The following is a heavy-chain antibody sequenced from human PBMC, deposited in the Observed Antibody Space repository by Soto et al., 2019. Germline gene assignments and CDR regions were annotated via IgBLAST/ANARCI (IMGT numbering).Heavy chain of an antibody. Sequence: QVQLLESGGGVVQPGRALRLSCAASGFTFSSYAMHWVRQAPGKGLEWVAVISYDGNNKYYADSVKGRFTISRDNSKNPLYLHMNSLRPEDTAVYYCATYSRVNMKILLTPPDYLGQGTLVTDSS. J-gene: IGHJ4*02. V-gene: IGHV3-30-3*01. CDR3: ATYSRVNMKILLTPPDY. CDR1: GFTFSSYA. D-gene: IGHD3-10*01. CDR2: ISYDGNNK.